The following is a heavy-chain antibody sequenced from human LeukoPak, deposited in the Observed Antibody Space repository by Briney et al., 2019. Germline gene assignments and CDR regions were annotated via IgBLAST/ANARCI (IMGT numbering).Heavy chain of an antibody. CDR1: GYTFTGYY. CDR3: AREREYYDYVWGSYRSNFDY. D-gene: IGHD3-16*02. V-gene: IGHV1-46*01. J-gene: IGHJ4*02. Sequence: ASVKVSCKASGYTFTGYYMHWVRQAPGQGLEWMGIINPSGGSTNYAQKFQGRVTMTRDTSTSTVSMELSSLRSDDTAVYYCAREREYYDYVWGSYRSNFDYWGQGTLVTVPS. CDR2: INPSGGST.